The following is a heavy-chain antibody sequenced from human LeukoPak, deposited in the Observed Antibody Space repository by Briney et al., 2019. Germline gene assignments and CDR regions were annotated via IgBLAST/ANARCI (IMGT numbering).Heavy chain of an antibody. Sequence: GRSLRLSCAASGFTFSSYGMHWVRQAPGKGLEWVAVIWYDGSNKYYADSVKGRFTISRDNSKNTLYLQMNSLRAEDTAVYYCAKDFWSGPPSNWFDPWGQGTLVTVS. J-gene: IGHJ5*02. D-gene: IGHD3-3*01. CDR3: AKDFWSGPPSNWFDP. CDR2: IWYDGSNK. CDR1: GFTFSSYG. V-gene: IGHV3-33*03.